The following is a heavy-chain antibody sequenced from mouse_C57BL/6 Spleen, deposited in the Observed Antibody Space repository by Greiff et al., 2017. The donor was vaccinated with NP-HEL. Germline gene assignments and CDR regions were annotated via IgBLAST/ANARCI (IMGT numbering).Heavy chain of an antibody. CDR3: ARSSIYYDYDIWYFDV. CDR2: INPNYGTT. D-gene: IGHD2-4*01. V-gene: IGHV1-39*01. Sequence: VQLKQSGPELVKPGASVKISCKASGYSFTDYNMNWVKQSNGKSLEWIGVINPNYGTTSYNQKFKGKATLTVDQSSSTAYMQLNSLTSEDSAVYYCARSSIYYDYDIWYFDVWGTGTTVTVSS. CDR1: GYSFTDYN. J-gene: IGHJ1*03.